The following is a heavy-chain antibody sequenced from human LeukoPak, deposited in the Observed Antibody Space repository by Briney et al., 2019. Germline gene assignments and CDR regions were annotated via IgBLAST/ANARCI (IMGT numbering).Heavy chain of an antibody. J-gene: IGHJ6*03. D-gene: IGHD3-3*01. Sequence: SGGSLRLSCEASGFSFSDYGMHWVRQAPGKGLEWVAFIRYDGSNKYYADYVKGRFTVSRDNSQSTLYLQMNSLRVEDTAVYYCAKRVVIKSTDYFYYYIHVRGKGTTVTVSS. V-gene: IGHV3-30*02. CDR3: AKRVVIKSTDYFYYYIHV. CDR2: IRYDGSNK. CDR1: GFSFSDYG.